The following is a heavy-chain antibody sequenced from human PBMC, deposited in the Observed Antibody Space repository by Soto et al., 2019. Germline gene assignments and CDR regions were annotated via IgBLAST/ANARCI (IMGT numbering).Heavy chain of an antibody. J-gene: IGHJ4*02. D-gene: IGHD6-19*01. Sequence: QVQLVESGGGVVQPGMSLRLSCAASGYILSDYGMRWVRQAPGKGLEWVALISYDGNNRHYAESVKGRFTISRDNSKNTLYAQMNSLRAEDTAMYYCARDRLRAGAGTRGFLDSWGQGALVTVSS. V-gene: IGHV3-30*03. CDR1: GYILSDYG. CDR3: ARDRLRAGAGTRGFLDS. CDR2: ISYDGNNR.